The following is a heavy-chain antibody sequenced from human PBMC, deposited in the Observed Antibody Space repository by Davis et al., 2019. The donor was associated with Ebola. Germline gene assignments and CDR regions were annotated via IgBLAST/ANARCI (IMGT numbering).Heavy chain of an antibody. D-gene: IGHD4-17*01. Sequence: MPSETLSLTCTASGYSISSGSYWGWIRQPPGKGLEWCGSIHHSGSTYNNPSLKSRVTISVDTSKNQFSLKLSSVTAADTAVYYCARDGTYGDHGGLDYWGQGTLVTVSS. CDR1: GYSISSGSY. V-gene: IGHV4-38-2*02. CDR2: IHHSGST. J-gene: IGHJ4*02. CDR3: ARDGTYGDHGGLDY.